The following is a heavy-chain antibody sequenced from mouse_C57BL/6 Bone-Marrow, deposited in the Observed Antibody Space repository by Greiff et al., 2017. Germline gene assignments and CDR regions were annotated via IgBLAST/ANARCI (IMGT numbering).Heavy chain of an antibody. CDR1: GYTFTSYW. CDR3: ARVGWLPLSAMDY. V-gene: IGHV1-64*01. D-gene: IGHD2-3*01. Sequence: QVQLQQPGAELVKPGASVKLSCKASGYTFTSYWMHWVKQRPGQGLEWIGMIHPNSGSTNYNEKFKSKATLTVDKSSSTAYMQLSSLTSEDSAVYDCARVGWLPLSAMDYWGQGTSVTVSS. CDR2: IHPNSGST. J-gene: IGHJ4*01.